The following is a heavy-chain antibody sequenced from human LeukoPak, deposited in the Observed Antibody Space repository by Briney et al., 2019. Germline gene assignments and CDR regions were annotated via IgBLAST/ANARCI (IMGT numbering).Heavy chain of an antibody. CDR1: GGSISGYY. D-gene: IGHD7-27*01. V-gene: IGHV4-34*01. J-gene: IGHJ4*02. CDR2: TNHSGST. Sequence: SETLSLTCTVSGGSISGYYWSWIRQPPGKGLEWIGETNHSGSTNYNPSLKSRVTISVDTSKNQFSLKLSSVTAADTAVYYCARAGVELDYWGQGTLVTVSS. CDR3: ARAGVELDY.